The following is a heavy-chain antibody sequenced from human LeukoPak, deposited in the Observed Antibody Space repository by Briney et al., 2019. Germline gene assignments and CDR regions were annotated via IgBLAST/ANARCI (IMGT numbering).Heavy chain of an antibody. CDR3: AREQASGDKPNYYYYMDV. J-gene: IGHJ6*03. D-gene: IGHD1-14*01. CDR1: GGTFSSYA. Sequence: GASVKVSCKASGGTFSSYAISWVRQAPGQGLEWMGGIIPIFGTANYAQKFQGRVTITADESTSTAYMELSSLRSEDTAVYYCAREQASGDKPNYYYYMDVWGKGTTVTISS. V-gene: IGHV1-69*13. CDR2: IIPIFGTA.